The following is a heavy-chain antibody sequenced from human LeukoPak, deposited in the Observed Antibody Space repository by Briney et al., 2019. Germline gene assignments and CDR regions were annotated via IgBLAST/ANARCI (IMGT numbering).Heavy chain of an antibody. V-gene: IGHV4-39*07. D-gene: IGHD4-23*01. CDR1: GGSISSSSYY. Sequence: SETLSLTCTVSGGSISSSSYYWGWIRQPPGKGLEWIGSIYYSGSTYYNPSLKSRVTISVDTSKNQFSLKLSPVTAAGTAVYYCARVSDYGGNSGTYYFDYWGQGTLVTVSS. CDR3: ARVSDYGGNSGTYYFDY. J-gene: IGHJ4*02. CDR2: IYYSGST.